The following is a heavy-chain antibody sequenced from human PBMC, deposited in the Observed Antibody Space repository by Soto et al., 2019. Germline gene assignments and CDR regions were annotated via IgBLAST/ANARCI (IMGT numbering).Heavy chain of an antibody. Sequence: GGSLRLSCAASGFTFSSYAMTWVRQAPEKGLEWVSVISASGGSTYYVDSVRGRFTISRDNYKNTLYLQMNGLRAEDTAVYYCVKRPRGSGTYYGQFEYWGQGTLVTVS. J-gene: IGHJ4*01. CDR1: GFTFSSYA. CDR3: VKRPRGSGTYYGQFEY. CDR2: ISASGGST. D-gene: IGHD3-10*01. V-gene: IGHV3-23*01.